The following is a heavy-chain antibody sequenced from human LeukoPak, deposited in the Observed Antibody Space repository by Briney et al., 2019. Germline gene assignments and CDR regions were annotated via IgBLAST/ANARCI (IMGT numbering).Heavy chain of an antibody. D-gene: IGHD3-22*01. Sequence: ASVKVSCKASGYTFTGYYMHWVRQAPGQGLEWMGWINPNSGGTNHAQKFQGRVTMTRDTSISTAYMELSRLRSDDTAVYYCARSPITMIVVVIDYWGQGTLVTVSS. V-gene: IGHV1-2*02. J-gene: IGHJ4*02. CDR2: INPNSGGT. CDR1: GYTFTGYY. CDR3: ARSPITMIVVVIDY.